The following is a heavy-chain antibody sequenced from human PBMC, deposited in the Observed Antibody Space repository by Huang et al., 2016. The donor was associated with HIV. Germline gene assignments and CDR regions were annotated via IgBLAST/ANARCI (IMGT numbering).Heavy chain of an antibody. CDR3: AKDREDSAYQLDY. V-gene: IGHV3-30*18. CDR1: GFTFSNYG. D-gene: IGHD5-12*01. CDR2: ITYDGSYK. Sequence: QVQLVESGGGVVQPGRSLRLSCAASGFTFSNYGVHWFRQAPGKVLEWVAAITYDGSYKYYSDSVKGRFTISRDDSQNTLYLQMSSLRAEDTAVYFCAKDREDSAYQLDYWGQGTRVTVSS. J-gene: IGHJ4*02.